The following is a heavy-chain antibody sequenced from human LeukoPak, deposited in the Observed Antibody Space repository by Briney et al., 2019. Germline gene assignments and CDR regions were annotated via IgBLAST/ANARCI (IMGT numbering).Heavy chain of an antibody. J-gene: IGHJ4*02. CDR2: IYYSGST. CDR1: GGSISSYY. V-gene: IGHV4-59*01. CDR3: ARARDWNYVPFDY. D-gene: IGHD1-7*01. Sequence: SETLSLTCTVSGGSISSYYWSWIRQPPGKGLEWIGYIYYSGSTNYNPSLKSRVTISVDTSKNQFSLKLSSVTAADTAVYYCARARDWNYVPFDYWGQGTLVIVSS.